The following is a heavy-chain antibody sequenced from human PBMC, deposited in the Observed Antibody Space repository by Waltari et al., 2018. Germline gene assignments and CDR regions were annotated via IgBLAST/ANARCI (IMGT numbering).Heavy chain of an antibody. V-gene: IGHV1-2*06. CDR3: ARDKADLAYCGGDCYSGLDY. D-gene: IGHD2-21*01. J-gene: IGHJ4*02. CDR1: GYTFSDYY. CDR2: INPNSGGT. Sequence: QVQLVQSGAEVKKPGASVKVSCKASGYTFSDYYIHWVRQAPGQGLEWMGRINPNSGGTNDAQKFQGRLTMTRDTSISTAYMELSRLTSDDTAVYYCARDKADLAYCGGDCYSGLDYWGQGTLVTVSS.